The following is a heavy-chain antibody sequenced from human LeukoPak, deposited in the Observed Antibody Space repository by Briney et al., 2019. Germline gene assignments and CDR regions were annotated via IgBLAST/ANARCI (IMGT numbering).Heavy chain of an antibody. Sequence: GSLRLSCEASGFTFSTYWMSWVRQAPGKGLECVANIKEDGSEKSYVDSVKGRFTISRDDAKNSLYLQMNNLRAEDTALYYCARLNRGYCYGATCYVEPGAGQWGQGTLVTVSS. CDR2: IKEDGSEK. CDR3: ARLNRGYCYGATCYVEPGAGQ. D-gene: IGHD5-18*01. J-gene: IGHJ4*02. CDR1: GFTFSTYW. V-gene: IGHV3-7*01.